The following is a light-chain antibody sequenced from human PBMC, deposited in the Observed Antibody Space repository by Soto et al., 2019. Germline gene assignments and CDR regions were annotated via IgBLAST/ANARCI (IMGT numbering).Light chain of an antibody. Sequence: EILVTQSPVTLSLSPGDRATLSCRASQSVSNDYVAWVQQKPGQTPRLLIYGASNRATGIPERFSGSGSGTDFTLTISSLEPEDFAVYYCQQYGTSPITFGQGTRLEIK. CDR1: QSVSNDY. J-gene: IGKJ5*01. CDR2: GAS. V-gene: IGKV3-20*01. CDR3: QQYGTSPIT.